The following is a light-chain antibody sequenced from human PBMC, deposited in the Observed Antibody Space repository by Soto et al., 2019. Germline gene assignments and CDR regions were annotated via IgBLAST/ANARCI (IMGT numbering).Light chain of an antibody. CDR3: QQYGNSPIT. J-gene: IGKJ4*01. CDR1: QSVSSSY. CDR2: GAS. Sequence: EIVLTQSPGTLSLSPGERATLSCRASQSVSSSYLAWYQQKPGQAPRLLIYGASSRATGIPDRFSGSGSGTDFTLTISRLEPEDFAVYYWQQYGNSPITFGGGTKVEIK. V-gene: IGKV3-20*01.